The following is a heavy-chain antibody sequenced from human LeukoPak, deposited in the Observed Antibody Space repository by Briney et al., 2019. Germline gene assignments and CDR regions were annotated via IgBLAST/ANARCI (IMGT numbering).Heavy chain of an antibody. CDR3: AKAPGFNSYYFDY. CDR2: IWYDGTNK. V-gene: IGHV3-33*06. D-gene: IGHD5-24*01. Sequence: GGSLRLSCVASGFTFSSYGMHWVRQAPGKGLEWVAVIWYDGTNKYYADSVKGRFTISRDNSKNTLYLQMNSLRAEDTAVYYCAKAPGFNSYYFDYWGQGTLVTVSS. J-gene: IGHJ4*02. CDR1: GFTFSSYG.